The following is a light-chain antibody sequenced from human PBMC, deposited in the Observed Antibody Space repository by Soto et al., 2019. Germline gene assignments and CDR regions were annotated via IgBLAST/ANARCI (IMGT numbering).Light chain of an antibody. CDR1: NNDIGNYDL. Sequence: QPVLTQPASVSGSPGQSITISCSGTNNDIGNYDLVSWYQYHPDKAPKLIIYAGSKRPSGVSTRFSGSKSGNTASLTISGLQAEDEADYYCCSYAGTSAPYVFGSGTKVTVL. J-gene: IGLJ1*01. V-gene: IGLV2-23*01. CDR2: AGS. CDR3: CSYAGTSAPYV.